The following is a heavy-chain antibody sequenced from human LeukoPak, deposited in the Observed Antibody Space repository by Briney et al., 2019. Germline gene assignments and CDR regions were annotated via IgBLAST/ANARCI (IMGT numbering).Heavy chain of an antibody. D-gene: IGHD3-10*01. V-gene: IGHV1-46*04. Sequence: ASVKVSCKASGYTFSRYYMHWVRQAPGQGLEWMGIINPSSGSANYAQKLQGRVTMTRDTSTSTVYMELSSLRSEDTAVYYCARDVSQGSGSYRNQAFDYWGQGTLVTVSS. CDR1: GYTFSRYY. CDR3: ARDVSQGSGSYRNQAFDY. CDR2: INPSSGSA. J-gene: IGHJ4*02.